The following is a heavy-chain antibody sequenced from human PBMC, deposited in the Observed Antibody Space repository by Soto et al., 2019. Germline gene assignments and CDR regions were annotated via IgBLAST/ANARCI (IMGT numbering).Heavy chain of an antibody. CDR2: ISSTGSTK. Sequence: PGGSLRLSCAVSGFTFSSYEMNWVRQAPGKGLEWISYISSTGSTKYYADSVKGRFTISRDNAKNSVFLQMNSLRDEDTAVYYCARERYCSSTRCYKDEDWYYYYGMDVWGQGTTVTVSS. CDR1: GFTFSSYE. J-gene: IGHJ6*02. CDR3: ARERYCSSTRCYKDEDWYYYYGMDV. V-gene: IGHV3-48*03. D-gene: IGHD2-2*02.